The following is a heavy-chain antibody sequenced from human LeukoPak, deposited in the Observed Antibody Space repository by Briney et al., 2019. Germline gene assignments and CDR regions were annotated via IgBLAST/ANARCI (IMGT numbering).Heavy chain of an antibody. J-gene: IGHJ6*03. CDR1: GGSISSSSYY. V-gene: IGHV4-39*07. CDR2: INHSGST. D-gene: IGHD3-10*01. CDR3: ARVWYYGSGTNSDLYYYYYMDV. Sequence: SETLSLTCTVSGGSISSSSYYWGWIRQPPGKGLEWIAEINHSGSTNYNPSLKSRVTISIDTSKNQFSLKLSAVTAADTAVYYCARVWYYGSGTNSDLYYYYYMDVWGRGTTVTVSS.